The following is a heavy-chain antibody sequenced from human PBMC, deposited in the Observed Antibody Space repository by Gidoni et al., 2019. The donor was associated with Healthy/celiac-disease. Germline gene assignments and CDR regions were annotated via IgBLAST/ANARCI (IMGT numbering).Heavy chain of an antibody. Sequence: QVQLVESGGGVVQPGRSMRLSCAAYGFHFGSYAMHWVRQAPGKGLEWVAVISYDGSNKYYADSVKGRFTISRDNSKNTLYLQMNSLRAEDTAVYYCARDRQLWFRELAYYWGQGTLVTVSS. D-gene: IGHD3-10*01. CDR2: ISYDGSNK. CDR1: GFHFGSYA. CDR3: ARDRQLWFRELAYY. J-gene: IGHJ4*02. V-gene: IGHV3-30-3*01.